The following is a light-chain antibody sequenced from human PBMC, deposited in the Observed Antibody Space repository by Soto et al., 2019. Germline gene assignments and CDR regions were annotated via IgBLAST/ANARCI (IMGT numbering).Light chain of an antibody. CDR2: AAS. V-gene: IGKV3-20*01. J-gene: IGKJ1*01. Sequence: EIVLTQSPGTLSLSPGERATLSCRASQSVSSDYVAWYQQRPGQAPRLLIYAASSRATAIPARISGSGSGTDFTLTISRLEPEDVAVYYCQQYSDSVGTFGQGTKVDIK. CDR3: QQYSDSVGT. CDR1: QSVSSDY.